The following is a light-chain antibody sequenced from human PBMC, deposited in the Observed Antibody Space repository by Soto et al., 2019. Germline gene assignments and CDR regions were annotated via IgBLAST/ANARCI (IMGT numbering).Light chain of an antibody. Sequence: EIVLTQSPATLSLSPGERATLSCRTSQTIRGRLNWYQQRPGQAPRLLIYDRSNRATDIPARFSGSGSGTDFMLTISSLDPEDFGVYFCQQRHNWPITFGRGTRLDIK. CDR3: QQRHNWPIT. J-gene: IGKJ5*01. CDR2: DRS. V-gene: IGKV3-11*01. CDR1: QTIRGR.